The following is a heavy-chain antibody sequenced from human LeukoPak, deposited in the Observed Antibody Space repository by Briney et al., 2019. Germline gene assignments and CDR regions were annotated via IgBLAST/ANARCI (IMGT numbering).Heavy chain of an antibody. D-gene: IGHD3-16*01. CDR1: GGSMNTYY. Sequence: SETLSLTCSVSGGSMNTYYWTWMRQPAGKGLEWIGRVYTSGYSKTNPSLQSRVTMSVDTSKRQLSLMLTSLTAADTAVYYCARETLGDPTNYLAYGGGGSLVTFSS. J-gene: IGHJ4*02. CDR3: ARETLGDPTNYLAY. V-gene: IGHV4-4*07. CDR2: VYTSGYS.